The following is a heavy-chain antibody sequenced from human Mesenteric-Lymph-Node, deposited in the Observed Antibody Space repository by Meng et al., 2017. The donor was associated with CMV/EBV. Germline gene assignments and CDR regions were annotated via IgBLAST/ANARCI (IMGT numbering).Heavy chain of an antibody. CDR1: GYTFTSYG. Sequence: ASVKVSCKASGYTFTSYGISWVRQAPGQGLEWMGWISAYNGNTNYAQKLQGRVTMTTDTSTSTAYMELRSLRSDDTAVYYCARGDCSSTSCESTSLGDDYWGQGTLDTVSS. V-gene: IGHV1-18*01. D-gene: IGHD2-2*01. CDR3: ARGDCSSTSCESTSLGDDY. CDR2: ISAYNGNT. J-gene: IGHJ4*02.